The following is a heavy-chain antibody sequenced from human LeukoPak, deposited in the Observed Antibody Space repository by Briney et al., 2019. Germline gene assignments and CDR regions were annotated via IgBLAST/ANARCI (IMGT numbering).Heavy chain of an antibody. Sequence: GGSLRLSCAASGFTFSSYSMNWVRQAPGKGLEWVSSISSSSSYIYYADSVKGRFTISGDNAKNSLYLQMNSLRAEDTAVYYCARDSGELSGEFDNWGQGTLVTVSS. V-gene: IGHV3-21*01. CDR2: ISSSSSYI. D-gene: IGHD1-26*01. CDR1: GFTFSSYS. CDR3: ARDSGELSGEFDN. J-gene: IGHJ5*02.